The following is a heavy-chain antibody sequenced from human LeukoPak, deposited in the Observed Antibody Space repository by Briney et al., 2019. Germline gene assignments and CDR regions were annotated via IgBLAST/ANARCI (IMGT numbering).Heavy chain of an antibody. CDR3: AREPQWELLPVVFYFDY. CDR2: ISYDGSNK. CDR1: GFTFSSYA. V-gene: IGHV3-30-3*01. Sequence: GGSLRLSCAASGFTFSSYAMHWVRQAPGKGLEWVAVISYDGSNKYYADSVKGHSKNTLYLQMNSLRAEDTVVYYCAREPQWELLPVVFYFDYWGQGTLVTVSS. D-gene: IGHD1-26*01. J-gene: IGHJ4*02.